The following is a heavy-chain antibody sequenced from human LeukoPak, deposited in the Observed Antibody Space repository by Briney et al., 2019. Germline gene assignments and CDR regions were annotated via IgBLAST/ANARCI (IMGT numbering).Heavy chain of an antibody. J-gene: IGHJ6*03. Sequence: GGSLRLSCAASGLTFSSYAMSWVRQAPGKGLEWVSAISGGSADYADSVKGRFSISIDNSKNTLYLQMNSLRAEDTAVYYCAKDRSSRYDFWSGSFSHYYYYYMDVWGKGTTVTVSS. CDR3: AKDRSSRYDFWSGSFSHYYYYYMDV. CDR2: ISGGSA. V-gene: IGHV3-23*01. D-gene: IGHD3-3*01. CDR1: GLTFSSYA.